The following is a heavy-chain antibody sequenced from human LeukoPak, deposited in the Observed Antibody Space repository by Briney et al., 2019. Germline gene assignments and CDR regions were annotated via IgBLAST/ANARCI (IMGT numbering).Heavy chain of an antibody. V-gene: IGHV4-59*01. CDR1: GGSISSYY. D-gene: IGHD3-10*01. J-gene: IGHJ4*02. CDR3: ARGSGSYRGKIDY. CDR2: IYYSGST. Sequence: PSETLSLTCTVSGGSISSYYWSWIRQPPGKGLEWIGYIYYSGSTNYNPSLKNRVTISVDTSKNQFSLKLSSVTAADTAVYYCARGSGSYRGKIDYWGQGTLVTVSS.